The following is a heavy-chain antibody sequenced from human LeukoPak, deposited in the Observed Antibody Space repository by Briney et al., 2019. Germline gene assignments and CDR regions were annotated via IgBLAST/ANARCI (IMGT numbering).Heavy chain of an antibody. D-gene: IGHD6-13*01. CDR2: ISSSSSYI. CDR3: ARMYSSSFKGGYYMDV. J-gene: IGHJ6*03. V-gene: IGHV3-21*01. Sequence: GGSLRLSCAASGFTFSSYSMNWVRQAPGKGLEWVSSISSSSSYIYYADSVKGRFTISRDNAKNSLYLQMNSLRAEDTAVYYCARMYSSSFKGGYYMDVWGKGTTVTVSS. CDR1: GFTFSSYS.